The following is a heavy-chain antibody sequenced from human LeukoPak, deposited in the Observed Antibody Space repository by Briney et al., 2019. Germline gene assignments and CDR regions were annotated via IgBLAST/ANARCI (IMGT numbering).Heavy chain of an antibody. V-gene: IGHV3-23*01. CDR3: ARDPRSSSSWHGGYYFDY. D-gene: IGHD6-13*01. J-gene: IGHJ4*02. Sequence: PGGSLRLSCAASGFTFSNYAMSWVRQAPGKGLEWVSAIDSTGTTYYTDSVKGRFTISRDNSKNTLYLQMNSLRAEDTAVYYCARDPRSSSSWHGGYYFDYWGQGTLVTVSS. CDR2: IDSTGTT. CDR1: GFTFSNYA.